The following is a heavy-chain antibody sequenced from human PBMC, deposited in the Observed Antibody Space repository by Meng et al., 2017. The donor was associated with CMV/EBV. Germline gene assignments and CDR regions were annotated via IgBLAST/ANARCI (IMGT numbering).Heavy chain of an antibody. D-gene: IGHD3-9*01. CDR1: GFTFSSYW. V-gene: IGHV3-7*01. CDR3: ARDTDYDILTGLYPTLFPNWFDP. J-gene: IGHJ5*02. CDR2: IKQDGSEK. Sequence: GESLKISCAASGFTFSSYWMSWVRQAPGKGLEWVANIKQDGSEKYYVDSVKGRFTISRDNAKNSLYLQMNSLRAEDTAVYYCARDTDYDILTGLYPTLFPNWFDPWGQGTLVTVSS.